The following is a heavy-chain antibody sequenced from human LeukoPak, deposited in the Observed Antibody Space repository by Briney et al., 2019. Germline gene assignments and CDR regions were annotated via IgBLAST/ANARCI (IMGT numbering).Heavy chain of an antibody. CDR1: GYTFTSYF. V-gene: IGHV1-8*03. CDR3: ARGGGTSYYDFWSGYYRNWFDP. Sequence: GASVKVSCKASGYTFTSYFMHWVRQAPGQGLEWMGWMNPNSGNTGYAQKFQGRVTITRNTSISTAYMELSSLRSEDTAVYYCARGGGTSYYDFWSGYYRNWFDPWGQGTLVTVSS. CDR2: MNPNSGNT. D-gene: IGHD3-3*01. J-gene: IGHJ5*02.